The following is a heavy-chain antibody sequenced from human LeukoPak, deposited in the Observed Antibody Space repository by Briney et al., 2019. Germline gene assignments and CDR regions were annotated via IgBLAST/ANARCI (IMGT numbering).Heavy chain of an antibody. CDR3: ARDKMRYDFWSGYSPDEYYYYGMDV. Sequence: GASVKVSCKASGYTFTSSGISWVRQAPGQGLEWMGWISAYNGDTNYAQKLQGRVTMTTDTSTSTAYIELRSLKSDDTAVYYCARDKMRYDFWSGYSPDEYYYYGMDVWGQGTTVTVSS. D-gene: IGHD3-3*01. V-gene: IGHV1-18*01. J-gene: IGHJ6*02. CDR1: GYTFTSSG. CDR2: ISAYNGDT.